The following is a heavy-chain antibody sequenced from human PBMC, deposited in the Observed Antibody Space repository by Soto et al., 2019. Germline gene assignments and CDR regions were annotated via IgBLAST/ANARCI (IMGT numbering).Heavy chain of an antibody. CDR2: IRSKANSYAT. V-gene: IGHV3-73*01. Sequence: EVQLVESGGGLVQPGGSLKLSCAASGFTFSGSAMHWVRQASGKGLEWVGRIRSKANSYATAYAASVKGRFTISRDDSKNTAYLQMNSLKTEDTAVYYCTRPGIAARPDETYYYYGMDVWGQGTTVTVSS. J-gene: IGHJ6*02. CDR1: GFTFSGSA. CDR3: TRPGIAARPDETYYYYGMDV. D-gene: IGHD6-6*01.